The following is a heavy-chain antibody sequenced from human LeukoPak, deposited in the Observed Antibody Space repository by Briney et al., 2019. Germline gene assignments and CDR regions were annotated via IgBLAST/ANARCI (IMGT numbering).Heavy chain of an antibody. Sequence: PGGSLRLSCAASGFTLSSYGMHWVRQAPGKGLEWVAVISYDGSNKYYADSVKGRFTISRDNSKNTLYLQMNSLRAEDTAVYYCAKNLEQWLLVNWFDPWGQGTLVTVSS. CDR2: ISYDGSNK. D-gene: IGHD6-19*01. V-gene: IGHV3-30*18. J-gene: IGHJ5*02. CDR3: AKNLEQWLLVNWFDP. CDR1: GFTLSSYG.